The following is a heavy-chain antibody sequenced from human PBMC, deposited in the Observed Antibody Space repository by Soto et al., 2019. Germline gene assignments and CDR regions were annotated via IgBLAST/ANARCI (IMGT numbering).Heavy chain of an antibody. Sequence: GGSLRLSCAASGFPFSSYVMSWVRQAPGKGLEWVSAISGSGVSTYYADSVKGRLTISRDNSKNTLYLQMNSLRTEDTAVYYCARALDFWSAYFDYWGQGSLVTVSS. V-gene: IGHV3-23*01. CDR3: ARALDFWSAYFDY. CDR2: ISGSGVST. CDR1: GFPFSSYV. J-gene: IGHJ4*02. D-gene: IGHD3-3*01.